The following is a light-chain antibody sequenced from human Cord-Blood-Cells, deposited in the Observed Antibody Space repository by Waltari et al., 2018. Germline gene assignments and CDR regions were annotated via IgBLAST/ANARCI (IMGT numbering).Light chain of an antibody. CDR3: SSYAGSNNLV. V-gene: IGLV2-8*01. J-gene: IGLJ3*02. Sequence: QSALTQPPSASGSPGQSVTISCTGTSSDVGGYNYVSWYQQHPGNAPKLMIYGVSKLPSGVPDRFSGSKSGSTASLTVSGLQAEDEADYYCSSYAGSNNLVFGGGTKLTVL. CDR2: GVS. CDR1: SSDVGGYNY.